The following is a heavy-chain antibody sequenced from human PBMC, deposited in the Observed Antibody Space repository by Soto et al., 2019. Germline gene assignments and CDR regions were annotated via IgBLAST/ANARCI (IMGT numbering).Heavy chain of an antibody. D-gene: IGHD3-10*01. CDR1: GGSFSGYY. V-gene: IGHV4-34*01. CDR2: INHSGST. CDR3: ARLVRGVISSWDYYMDV. Sequence: LSLTCAVYGGSFSGYYWSWIRQPPGKGLEWIGEINHSGSTNYNPSLKSRVTISVDTSKNQFSLKLSSVTAADTVVYYCARLVRGVISSWDYYMDVWGKGTTVTVSS. J-gene: IGHJ6*03.